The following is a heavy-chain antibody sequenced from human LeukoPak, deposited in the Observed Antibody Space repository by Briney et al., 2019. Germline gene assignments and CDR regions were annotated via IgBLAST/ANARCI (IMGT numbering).Heavy chain of an antibody. D-gene: IGHD6-19*01. CDR1: GGSISSYY. J-gene: IGHJ4*02. Sequence: SETLSLTCTVSGGSISSYYWSWIRQPPGKGLEWIGYIYYSGSTYYNPSLKSRVTISVDTSKNQFSLKLSSVTAADTAVYYCAGGGGWSPYYFDYWGQGTLVTVSS. V-gene: IGHV4-59*12. CDR2: IYYSGST. CDR3: AGGGGWSPYYFDY.